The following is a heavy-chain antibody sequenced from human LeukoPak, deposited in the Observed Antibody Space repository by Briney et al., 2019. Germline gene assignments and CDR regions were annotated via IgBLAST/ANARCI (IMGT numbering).Heavy chain of an antibody. Sequence: SGTLSLTCAVSGGSISSSNWWSWVRQPPGKGLEWIGEIYHSGSTYYNPSLKSRVTISVDTSKNQFSLKLSSVTAADTAVYYCARDWEMATRFDYWGQGTLVTVSS. D-gene: IGHD5-24*01. J-gene: IGHJ4*02. CDR1: GGSISSSNW. CDR2: IYHSGST. CDR3: ARDWEMATRFDY. V-gene: IGHV4-4*02.